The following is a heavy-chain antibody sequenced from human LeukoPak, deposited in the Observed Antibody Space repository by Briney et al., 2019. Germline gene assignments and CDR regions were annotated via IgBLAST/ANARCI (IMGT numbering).Heavy chain of an antibody. Sequence: PSETLSLTCAVYGGSFSGYYWSWIRQPPGKGLEWIGEINHSGSTNYNPSLKSRVTISVDTSKNQFSLKLSSVTAADTAVYYCASHAHSSGYAHWGQGTLVTVSS. CDR3: ASHAHSSGYAH. J-gene: IGHJ4*02. CDR2: INHSGST. CDR1: GGSFSGYY. V-gene: IGHV4-34*01. D-gene: IGHD3-22*01.